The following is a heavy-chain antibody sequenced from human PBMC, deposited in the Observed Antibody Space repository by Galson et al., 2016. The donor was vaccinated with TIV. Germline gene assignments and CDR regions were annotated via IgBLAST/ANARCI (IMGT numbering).Heavy chain of an antibody. D-gene: IGHD3-16*01. CDR3: VKDGGLEDFHDWFFDL. V-gene: IGHV3-74*01. CDR1: GFLFSNHW. Sequence: SLRLSCAASGFLFSNHWMHWVRQAPGKGLVWLSRLDKNGNRGAYADSVKGRFTISRDNTNNMVYLELNSLRVEDTAVCHCVKDGGLEDFHDWFFDLWGRGTLVTVSS. CDR2: LDKNGNRG. J-gene: IGHJ2*01.